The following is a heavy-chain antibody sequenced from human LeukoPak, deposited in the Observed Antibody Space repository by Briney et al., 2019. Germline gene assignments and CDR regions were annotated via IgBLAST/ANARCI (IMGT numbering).Heavy chain of an antibody. D-gene: IGHD3-10*01. V-gene: IGHV1-46*01. Sequence: ASVKVSCKASGYTFTSYYMHWVRQAPGQGLEWMGIINPSGGDTKYAQKFQGRVTLTRDKSTSTVYMELSSLTSDDTAVYYCARGGYYGSGNDFRFDPWGQGTLVTVSS. J-gene: IGHJ5*02. CDR1: GYTFTSYY. CDR3: ARGGYYGSGNDFRFDP. CDR2: INPSGGDT.